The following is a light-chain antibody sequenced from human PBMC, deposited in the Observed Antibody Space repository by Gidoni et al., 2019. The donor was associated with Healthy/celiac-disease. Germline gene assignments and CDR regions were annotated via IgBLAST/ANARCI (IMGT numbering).Light chain of an antibody. CDR3: SSYTSSSIV. V-gene: IGLV2-14*01. Sequence: QSGLTQPASVSGSPGQSITISCTGTSSDVGGYNYVSWYQQHPGKAPKLMIYEVSNRPSGVSNRFSGSKSGNTASLTISGLQAEDEADYYCSSYTSSSIVFGTGTKVTVL. CDR1: SSDVGGYNY. CDR2: EVS. J-gene: IGLJ1*01.